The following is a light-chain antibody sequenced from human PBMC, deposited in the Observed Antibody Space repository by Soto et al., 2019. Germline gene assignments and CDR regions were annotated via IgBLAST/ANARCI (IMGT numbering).Light chain of an antibody. CDR3: TSYTISSTDV. CDR1: SSDVGGYKY. CDR2: EVS. Sequence: QSALTQPASVSGSPGQSITISCTGTSSDVGGYKYVSWYQQHPGKAPKLMIYEVSNRPSGVSNRFSGSKSGNTASLTISGLQAEDEADYYCTSYTISSTDVFGSGTKVTVL. V-gene: IGLV2-14*01. J-gene: IGLJ1*01.